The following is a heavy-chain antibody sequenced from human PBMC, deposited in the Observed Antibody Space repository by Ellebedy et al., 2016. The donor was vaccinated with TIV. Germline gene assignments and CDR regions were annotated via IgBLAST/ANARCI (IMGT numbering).Heavy chain of an antibody. V-gene: IGHV3-7*03. Sequence: GESLKISCAASGFTFSSNWMSWVRQTPGKGLAWVAYIKQDGSEKYYVDSVKGRFTISRDSAKNSLYLQMNSLRAEDTAVYYCARGRSFNWGQGTLVTVSS. D-gene: IGHD3-10*01. CDR3: ARGRSFN. CDR1: GFTFSSNW. CDR2: IKQDGSEK. J-gene: IGHJ4*02.